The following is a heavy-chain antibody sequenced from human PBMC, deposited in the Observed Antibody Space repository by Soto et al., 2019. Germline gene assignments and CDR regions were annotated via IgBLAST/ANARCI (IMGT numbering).Heavy chain of an antibody. CDR1: GFTFNDYV. CDR2: MTYDGATE. Sequence: VHLVESGGGVVQPGRSLRLSCAASGFTFNDYVIHWVRQAAGKGLEWVASMTYDGATEYYADSVKGRFTVSRDNSKRTLSLQMNSLRPEDTAVYYCARVRLSIAVNDALDVWGQGTTVTVSS. D-gene: IGHD3-3*02. CDR3: ARVRLSIAVNDALDV. J-gene: IGHJ3*01. V-gene: IGHV3-30*14.